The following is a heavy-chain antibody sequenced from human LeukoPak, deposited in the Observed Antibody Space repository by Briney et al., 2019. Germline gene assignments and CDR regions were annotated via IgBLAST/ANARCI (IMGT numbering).Heavy chain of an antibody. CDR2: IYYSGST. CDR3: ARHYGDYVNAKDAFDI. D-gene: IGHD4-17*01. V-gene: IGHV4-59*08. CDR1: GGSISSYY. J-gene: IGHJ3*02. Sequence: SSETLSLTCTVSGGSISSYYWSWIRQPPGKGLEGIGGIYYSGSTNYNPSLKSRVTISVDTSKNQFSLKLSSVTAADTAVYYCARHYGDYVNAKDAFDIWGQGTMVTVSS.